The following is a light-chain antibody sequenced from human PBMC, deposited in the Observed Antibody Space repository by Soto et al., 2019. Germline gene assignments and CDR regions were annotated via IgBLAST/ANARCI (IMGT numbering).Light chain of an antibody. CDR3: QQRSNWHPEIT. CDR1: QSVSSY. V-gene: IGKV3-11*01. CDR2: DAS. Sequence: IVLTQSPVHLSLSPGERATLSCRASQSVSSYLAWYQQKPGQAPRLLIYDASNRATGIPARFSGSGSGTDFTLTISSLEPEDFEVYYCQQRSNWHPEITFGQGTRWRL. J-gene: IGKJ5*01.